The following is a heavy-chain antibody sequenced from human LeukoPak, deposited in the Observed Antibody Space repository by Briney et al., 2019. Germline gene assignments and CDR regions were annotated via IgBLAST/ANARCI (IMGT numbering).Heavy chain of an antibody. V-gene: IGHV3-23*01. CDR1: GFTFSSYA. CDR2: ISGSGGST. D-gene: IGHD6-13*01. Sequence: GGPLRLSCAASGFTFSSYAMSWVRQAPGKGLEWVSAISGSGGSTYYADSVKGRFTISRDNSKNTLYPQMNSLRAEDTAVYYCAKELLSSSWYNYWGQGTLVTVSS. J-gene: IGHJ4*02. CDR3: AKELLSSSWYNY.